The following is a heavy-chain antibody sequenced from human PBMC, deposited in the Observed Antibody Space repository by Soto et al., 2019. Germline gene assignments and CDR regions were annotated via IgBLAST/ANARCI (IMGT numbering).Heavy chain of an antibody. CDR3: ASQGRDGYNYVNYFAF. V-gene: IGHV4-30-4*01. CDR2: IFYSGST. J-gene: IGHJ4*02. Sequence: PSETLSLTCTVSGGSISSGDYYWSWIRQPPGKGLEWIGYIFYSGSTSYNPSLKSRVSISVDTSKNQFSLKLSSVTAADTAVYYCASQGRDGYNYVNYFAFWGQGTLVTVSS. CDR1: GGSISSGDYY. D-gene: IGHD5-12*01.